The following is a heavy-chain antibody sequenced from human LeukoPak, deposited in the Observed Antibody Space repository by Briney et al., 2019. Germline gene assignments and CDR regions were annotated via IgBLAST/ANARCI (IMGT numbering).Heavy chain of an antibody. J-gene: IGHJ4*02. D-gene: IGHD6-13*01. CDR2: IYTSGGT. CDR3: CGESRIEARRGFDY. CDR1: GGSISSYY. Sequence: PSETLSLTCTVSGGSISSYYWSWIRQPAGKGLEWIGRIYTSGGTTYNPSLKRRVTMSVDTSKNQISLKLRSRTAADTAVYYYCGESRIEARRGFDYWGQGTLVTVSS. V-gene: IGHV4-4*07.